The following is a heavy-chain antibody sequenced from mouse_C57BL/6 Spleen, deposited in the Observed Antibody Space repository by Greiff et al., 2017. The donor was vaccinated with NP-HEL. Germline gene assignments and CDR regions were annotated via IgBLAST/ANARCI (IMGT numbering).Heavy chain of an antibody. CDR3: ARESITTVVATRAMDY. CDR2: IYWDDDK. Sequence: QVTLKECGPGILQSSQTLSLTCSFSGFSLSTSGMGVSWIRQPSGKGLEWLAHIYWDDDKRYNPSLKSRLTISKDTSRNQVFLKITSVDTADTATYYCARESITTVVATRAMDYWGQGTSVTVSS. D-gene: IGHD1-1*01. J-gene: IGHJ4*01. V-gene: IGHV8-12*01. CDR1: GFSLSTSGMG.